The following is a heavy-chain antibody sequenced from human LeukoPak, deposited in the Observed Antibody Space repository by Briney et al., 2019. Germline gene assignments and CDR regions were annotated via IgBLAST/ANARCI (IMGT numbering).Heavy chain of an antibody. CDR3: ARDLTAPPIAVAGD. D-gene: IGHD6-19*01. CDR2: IKQDGSEK. CDR1: GFTFSTYW. J-gene: IGHJ4*02. Sequence: GGSLRLSCVVSGFTFSTYWMSWVRQAPGKGLEWVANIKQDGSEKYYVDSVKGRFTISRDNAKNSLYLQMNSLRAEDTAVYYCARDLTAPPIAVAGDWGQGTLVTVSS. V-gene: IGHV3-7*01.